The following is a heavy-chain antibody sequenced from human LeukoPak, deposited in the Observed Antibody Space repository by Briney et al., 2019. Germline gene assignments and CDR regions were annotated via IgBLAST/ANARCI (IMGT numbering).Heavy chain of an antibody. Sequence: GGSLKLSCAASGFTFSGSAMHWVRQASGEGLEWVGRIRSKANSYATAYAASVKGRFTISRDDSKNTAYLQMNSLKTEDTAVYYCTSRTLLWLGDQEAFDIWGQGTMVTVSS. CDR2: IRSKANSYAT. J-gene: IGHJ3*02. CDR3: TSRTLLWLGDQEAFDI. D-gene: IGHD3-10*01. CDR1: GFTFSGSA. V-gene: IGHV3-73*01.